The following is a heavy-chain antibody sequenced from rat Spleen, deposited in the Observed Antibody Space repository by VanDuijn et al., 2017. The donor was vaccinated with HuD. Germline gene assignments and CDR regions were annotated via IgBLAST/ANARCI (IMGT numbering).Heavy chain of an antibody. D-gene: IGHD5-1*01. CDR3: TREDWVPDY. J-gene: IGHJ2*01. Sequence: EVQLVETGGGLVQPGRSLKLSCVASGFTFSSYWMYWVRQAPGKGLEWVATITHIGGITYYPDSVKGRFTISRDNAKSTLYLQMNSLRSEDTATYYCTREDWVPDYWGQGVMVTVSS. V-gene: IGHV5-31*01. CDR2: ITHIGGIT. CDR1: GFTFSSYW.